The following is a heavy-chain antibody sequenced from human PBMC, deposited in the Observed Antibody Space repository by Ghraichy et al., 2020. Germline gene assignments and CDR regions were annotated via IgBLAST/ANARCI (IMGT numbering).Heavy chain of an antibody. J-gene: IGHJ4*02. V-gene: IGHV3-66*01. Sequence: GESLNISCAVSGFTVSINHMSWVRLAPGKGLEWVSVTDRGGRTQYADSVKGRFTISRDNSKNTLYLQMDSLRAEDTAVYYCARVIYGLYFDHWGQGTLVTVSS. CDR1: GFTVSINH. D-gene: IGHD3-10*01. CDR2: TDRGGRT. CDR3: ARVIYGLYFDH.